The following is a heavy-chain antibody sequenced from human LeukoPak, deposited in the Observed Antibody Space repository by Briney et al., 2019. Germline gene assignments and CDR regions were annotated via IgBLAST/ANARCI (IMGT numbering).Heavy chain of an antibody. D-gene: IGHD3-10*01. CDR1: GFTFSSYA. J-gene: IGHJ4*02. CDR2: ISGSGGST. Sequence: PGGSLRLSCAASGFTFSSYAMSWVRQAPGKGLEWVSAISGSGGSTYYADFVKGRFTISRDNSKNTLYLQMNSLRAEDTAVYYCANLAMVRGVIPYFDYWGQGTLVTVSS. CDR3: ANLAMVRGVIPYFDY. V-gene: IGHV3-23*01.